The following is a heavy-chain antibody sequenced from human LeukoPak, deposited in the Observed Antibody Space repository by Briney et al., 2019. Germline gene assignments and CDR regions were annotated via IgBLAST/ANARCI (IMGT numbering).Heavy chain of an antibody. D-gene: IGHD6-19*01. CDR1: GFTFSSYA. CDR3: AKGSLALAGPYYHGMDG. J-gene: IGHJ6*02. CDR2: VISSGSST. Sequence: GGSLRLSCAASGFTFSSYAMSWVRQAPGKGLEWVSTVISSGSSTYYADSVKGRFTISRDNSKNTLYLQMNSLRAEDTAVYYRAKGSLALAGPYYHGMDGWGQGTTVTVS. V-gene: IGHV3-23*05.